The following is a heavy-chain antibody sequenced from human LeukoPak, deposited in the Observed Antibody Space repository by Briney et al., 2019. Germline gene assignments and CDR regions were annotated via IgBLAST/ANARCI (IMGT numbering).Heavy chain of an antibody. D-gene: IGHD1-26*01. CDR2: ISYDGSNK. CDR1: GFTFSAYA. CDR3: ARAPGPIAGAKNPFDI. V-gene: IGHV3-30*01. Sequence: PGRSLRLSCAVSGFTFSAYAMHWVRQAPGKGLEWVAVISYDGSNKYYADYVKGRFTISGDKSKNTMYLRMNSLRPEDTAVYYCARAPGPIAGAKNPFDIWGQGTMVTVSP. J-gene: IGHJ3*02.